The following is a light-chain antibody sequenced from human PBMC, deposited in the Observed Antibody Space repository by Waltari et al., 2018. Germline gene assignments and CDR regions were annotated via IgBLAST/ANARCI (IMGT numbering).Light chain of an antibody. V-gene: IGKV3-20*01. CDR3: QHYGGTPYT. Sequence: EIVLTQSPGNLSLSPGERATLSCSASQSLTYGSLAWFQQRPGQAPRLLIYDASHRATGIPERFSGTGSGTDFTLTISRLDPEDFAVYYCQHYGGTPYTFGQGTKLEIK. CDR1: QSLTYGS. CDR2: DAS. J-gene: IGKJ2*01.